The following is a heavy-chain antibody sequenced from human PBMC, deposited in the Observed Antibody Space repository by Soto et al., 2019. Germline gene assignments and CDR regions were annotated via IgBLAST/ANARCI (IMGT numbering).Heavy chain of an antibody. Sequence: SETLSLTCTVSGGSISSFYWTWIRQPAGKGLEWIGRIYSSGSTNYNPSLKSRVTMSIDTSKNQFSLKLSSVTAADTAVYYCARARGYYGSGSYPFDYWGQGTLVTVSS. D-gene: IGHD3-10*01. V-gene: IGHV4-4*07. CDR3: ARARGYYGSGSYPFDY. CDR2: IYSSGST. CDR1: GGSISSFY. J-gene: IGHJ4*02.